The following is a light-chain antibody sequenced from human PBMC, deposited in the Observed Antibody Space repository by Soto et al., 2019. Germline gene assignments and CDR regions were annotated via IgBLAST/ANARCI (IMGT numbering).Light chain of an antibody. CDR3: QQYSSYWT. CDR1: QSITNW. Sequence: DIQMTQSPSPLSASVGDRVTITCRASQSITNWLAWYQQKPGKAPKLLIYDAASLESGVPSRFSGSGSGTEFTLTISSLQPDDFAIYYCQQYSSYWTFGQGTKVDI. V-gene: IGKV1-5*01. J-gene: IGKJ1*01. CDR2: DAA.